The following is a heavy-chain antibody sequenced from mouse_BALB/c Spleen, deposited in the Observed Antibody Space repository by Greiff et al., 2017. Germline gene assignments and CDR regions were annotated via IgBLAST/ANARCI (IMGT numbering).Heavy chain of an antibody. Sequence: QVQLKESGPELVKPGASVKMSCKASGYTFTDYVISWVKQRTGQGLEWIGEIYPGSGSTYYNEKFKGKATLTADKSSNTAYMQLSSLTSEDSAVYFCARGITTGYWGQGTLVTVSA. CDR2: IYPGSGST. V-gene: IGHV1-77*01. J-gene: IGHJ3*01. D-gene: IGHD2-4*01. CDR3: ARGITTGY. CDR1: GYTFTDYV.